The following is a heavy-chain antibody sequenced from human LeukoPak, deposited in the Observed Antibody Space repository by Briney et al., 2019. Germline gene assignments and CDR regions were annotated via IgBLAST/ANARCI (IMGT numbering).Heavy chain of an antibody. J-gene: IGHJ4*02. Sequence: GASVKVSCKACGYTFTNYFIHWVRQAPGQGLEWMGIINPSAGSTSYAQKFQGRVTMTRDTSTSTVYMELSSMSSEDTAVYYCATTDRGYYSQFYWGQGTLVTVSS. CDR1: GYTFTNYF. V-gene: IGHV1-46*01. D-gene: IGHD3-22*01. CDR3: ATTDRGYYSQFY. CDR2: INPSAGST.